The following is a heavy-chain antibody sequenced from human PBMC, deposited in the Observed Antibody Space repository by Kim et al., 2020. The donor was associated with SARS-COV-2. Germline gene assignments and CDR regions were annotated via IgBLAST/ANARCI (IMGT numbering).Heavy chain of an antibody. CDR3: TRDRDIVVVVYYFDY. J-gene: IGHJ4*02. Sequence: GGSLRLSCTASGFTFGDYAMSWFRQAPGKGLEWVGFIRSKAYGGTTEYAASVKGRFTISRDDSKSIAYLQMNSLKTEDTAVYYCTRDRDIVVVVYYFDYWGQGTLVTVSS. CDR1: GFTFGDYA. CDR2: IRSKAYGGTT. V-gene: IGHV3-49*03. D-gene: IGHD2-2*01.